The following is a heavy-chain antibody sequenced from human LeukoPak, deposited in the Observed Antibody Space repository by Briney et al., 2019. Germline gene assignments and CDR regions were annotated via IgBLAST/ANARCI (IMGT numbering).Heavy chain of an antibody. V-gene: IGHV1-46*01. J-gene: IGHJ6*02. D-gene: IGHD6-19*01. CDR1: GYTFTSYY. CDR3: ARDLHSSGWYVVDYGMDV. Sequence: ASVKVSCKASGYTFTSYYMHWVRQAPGQGLEWMGIINPSGGSTSYAQKFQGRVTMTRDTSTSTVYMELSSLRSEDTAVYYCARDLHSSGWYVVDYGMDVWAKGPRSPSP. CDR2: INPSGGST.